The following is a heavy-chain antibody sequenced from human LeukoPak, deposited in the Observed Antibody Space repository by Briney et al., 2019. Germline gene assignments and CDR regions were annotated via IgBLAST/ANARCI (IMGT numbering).Heavy chain of an antibody. J-gene: IGHJ3*02. D-gene: IGHD3-22*01. Sequence: PGGSLRLSCAASGFTFSSYAMSWVRQAPGKGLEWVSVLHSDGTTYYPDSVKGRFTISRDNSQNTLYLRLDSLRAEDTAVYYCARLYDRSGYGAFDIWGQGTMVTVSS. V-gene: IGHV3-66*04. CDR3: ARLYDRSGYGAFDI. CDR1: GFTFSSYA. CDR2: LHSDGTT.